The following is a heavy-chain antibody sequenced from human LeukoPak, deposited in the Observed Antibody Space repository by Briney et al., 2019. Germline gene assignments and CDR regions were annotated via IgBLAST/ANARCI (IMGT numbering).Heavy chain of an antibody. V-gene: IGHV3-23*01. Sequence: GGSLRLSCAASGFTVSSNYMSWVRQAPGKGLEWVSAISGSGGSTYYADSVKGRFTISRDNSKNTLYLQMNSLRAEDTAVYYCAKGYNWNDYVLRAFDIWGQGTMVTVSS. CDR2: ISGSGGST. CDR3: AKGYNWNDYVLRAFDI. J-gene: IGHJ3*02. D-gene: IGHD1-1*01. CDR1: GFTVSSNY.